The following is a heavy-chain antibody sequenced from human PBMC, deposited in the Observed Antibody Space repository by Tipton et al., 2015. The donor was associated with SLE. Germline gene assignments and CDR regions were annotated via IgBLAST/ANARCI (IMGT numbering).Heavy chain of an antibody. V-gene: IGHV4-59*04. CDR3: ARDKGRSDYYFYYYMDV. Sequence: TLSLTCTVSGGSMSNYYWSWIRQPPGKGLEWVGTVYYTGNTFYNPSLKSRVTISVDTPKNQFSLKLSSVTAADTAVYYCARDKGRSDYYFYYYMDVWGTGTTVTVTS. D-gene: IGHD5-24*01. J-gene: IGHJ6*03. CDR2: VYYTGNT. CDR1: GGSMSNYY.